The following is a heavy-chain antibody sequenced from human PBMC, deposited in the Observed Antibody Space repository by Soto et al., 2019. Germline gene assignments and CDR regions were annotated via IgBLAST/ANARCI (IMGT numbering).Heavy chain of an antibody. CDR3: ARAIAVAGSTYGMDV. Sequence: ASVKVSCKASGYTFTSYYMHWVRQAPGQGLEWMGIINPSGGSTSYAQKFQGRVTMTRDTSTSTVYMELSSLRSEDTAVYYCARAIAVAGSTYGMDVWGQGTTVTFSS. CDR1: GYTFTSYY. D-gene: IGHD6-19*01. CDR2: INPSGGST. V-gene: IGHV1-46*01. J-gene: IGHJ6*02.